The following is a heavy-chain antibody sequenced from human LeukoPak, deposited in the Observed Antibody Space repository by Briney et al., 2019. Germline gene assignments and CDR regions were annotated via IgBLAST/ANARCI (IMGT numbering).Heavy chain of an antibody. CDR3: ARSPRRGVVAATRSWFDP. CDR1: GGSISSSSYY. J-gene: IGHJ5*02. Sequence: SETLSLTCTVSGGSISSSSYYWGWIRQPPGKGLEWIGSIYYSGSTYYNPSLKSRVTISVDTSKNQFSLKLSSVTAADTAVYYCARSPRRGVVAATRSWFDPWGQGTLVTVSS. D-gene: IGHD2-15*01. CDR2: IYYSGST. V-gene: IGHV4-39*07.